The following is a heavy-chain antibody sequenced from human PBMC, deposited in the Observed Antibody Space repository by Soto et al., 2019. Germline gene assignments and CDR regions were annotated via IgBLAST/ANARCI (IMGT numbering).Heavy chain of an antibody. D-gene: IGHD3-10*01. CDR2: IYYSGST. CDR3: ARVLTPDHAFDI. Sequence: SETLSLTCAVYGGSFSGYYWSWIRQPPGKGLEWIGYIYYSGSTYYNPSLKSRVTISVDTSKNQFSLKLSSVTAADTAVYYCARVLTPDHAFDIWGQGTMVTVSS. CDR1: GGSFSGYY. V-gene: IGHV4-34*01. J-gene: IGHJ3*02.